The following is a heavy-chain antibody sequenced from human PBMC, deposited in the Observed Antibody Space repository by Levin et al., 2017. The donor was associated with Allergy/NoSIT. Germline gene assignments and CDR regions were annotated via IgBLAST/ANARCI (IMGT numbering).Heavy chain of an antibody. Sequence: PGGSLRLSCAASGFIFRSFGMHWVRQAPGKGLEWVAVISYDESDKFYADSVKGRFTISRDNTKNTLYLQMNSLRSEDAAVYYCAKDVVFGTSSWSLDFWGQGTLVTVSS. CDR3: AKDVVFGTSSWSLDF. V-gene: IGHV3-30*18. CDR2: ISYDESDK. CDR1: GFIFRSFG. J-gene: IGHJ4*02. D-gene: IGHD6-13*01.